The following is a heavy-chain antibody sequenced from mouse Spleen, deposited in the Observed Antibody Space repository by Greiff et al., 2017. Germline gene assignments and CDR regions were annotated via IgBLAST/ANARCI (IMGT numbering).Heavy chain of an antibody. CDR3: VRRFDSYVFFDV. J-gene: IGHJ1*01. Sequence: DVKLVESEGGSVQPGSSMKLSCTASGFTFSDYYMAWVRQVPEKGLEWVANIKYDGTITYYLDSLKSRFIISRDNEKNILYLQMSSLKSEDTATYYCVRRFDSYVFFDVWGAGTTVTVSS. CDR2: IKYDGTIT. D-gene: IGHD2-12*01. CDR1: GFTFSDYY. V-gene: IGHV5-16*01.